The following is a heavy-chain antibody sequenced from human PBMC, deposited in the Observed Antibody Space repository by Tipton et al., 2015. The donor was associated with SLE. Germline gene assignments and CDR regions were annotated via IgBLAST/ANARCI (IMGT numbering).Heavy chain of an antibody. CDR2: INHSGST. J-gene: IGHJ3*02. Sequence: TLSLTCAVSGYSISSSNWWTSIRQPPGKGLEWIGEINHSGSTNYNPSLKSRVTISVDTSKNQFSLMLRSVTAADTAVYYCARDGPYYDFWSGMGAFDIWGQGTMVTVSS. CDR1: GYSISSSNW. D-gene: IGHD3-3*01. V-gene: IGHV4-4*02. CDR3: ARDGPYYDFWSGMGAFDI.